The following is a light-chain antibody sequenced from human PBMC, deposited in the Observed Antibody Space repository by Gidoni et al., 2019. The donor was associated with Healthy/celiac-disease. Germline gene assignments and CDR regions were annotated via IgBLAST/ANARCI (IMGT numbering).Light chain of an antibody. J-gene: IGKJ4*01. CDR2: DAS. V-gene: IGKV3-11*01. CDR1: QSVSSN. Sequence: EIVLTQSPATLSLSPGERATLSCRASQSVSSNLAWYQQKPGQAPRLLIYDASNRATGIPARFSGSGSGTDFTLTISSLESEDFAVYYCQQRSNWPRLTFGGGTKVEIK. CDR3: QQRSNWPRLT.